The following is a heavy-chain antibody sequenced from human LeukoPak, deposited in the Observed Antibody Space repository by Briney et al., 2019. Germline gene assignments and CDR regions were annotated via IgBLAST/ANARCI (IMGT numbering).Heavy chain of an antibody. Sequence: ASVKVSCKASGGTFSSYAISWVRQAPGQGLEWMGIINPNGGSTSHAQKFQGRVTMTRDTSTSTVYMELNSLTSEDTAVYYCARKPLNDYGAHFEYWGQGTLVTVSS. CDR1: GGTFSSYA. J-gene: IGHJ4*02. CDR2: INPNGGST. D-gene: IGHD4-17*01. V-gene: IGHV1-46*01. CDR3: ARKPLNDYGAHFEY.